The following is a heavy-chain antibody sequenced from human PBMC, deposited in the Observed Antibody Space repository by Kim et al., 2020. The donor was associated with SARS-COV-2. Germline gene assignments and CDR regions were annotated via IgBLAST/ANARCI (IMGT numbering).Heavy chain of an antibody. Sequence: SPSFQGHVTISADKSISTAYLQWSSLKASHTAMYYCARRYYDILTGAFDIWGQGTMVTVSS. J-gene: IGHJ3*02. CDR3: ARRYYDILTGAFDI. V-gene: IGHV5-10-1*01. D-gene: IGHD3-9*01.